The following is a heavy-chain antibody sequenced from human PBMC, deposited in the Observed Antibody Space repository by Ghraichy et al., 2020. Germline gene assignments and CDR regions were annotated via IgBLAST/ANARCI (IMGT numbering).Heavy chain of an antibody. Sequence: LSLTCAASGFTFSDHFLDWVRQTPGKGLEWVAQIRNKDKSYSTVYAASVKGRFTISRDDSKNSLYLQMNSLKTEDTALYYCVSPSTATTPFDHWGQGTLVTVSS. CDR3: VSPSTATTPFDH. CDR1: GFTFSDHF. J-gene: IGHJ4*02. CDR2: IRNKDKSYST. D-gene: IGHD4-17*01. V-gene: IGHV3-72*01.